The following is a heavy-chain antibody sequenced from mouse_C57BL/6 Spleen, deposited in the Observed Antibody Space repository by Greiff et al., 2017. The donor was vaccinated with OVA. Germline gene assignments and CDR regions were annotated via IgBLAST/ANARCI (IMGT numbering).Heavy chain of an antibody. CDR2: IWGGGST. J-gene: IGHJ4*01. V-gene: IGHV2-9*01. Sequence: QVQLQQSGPGLVAPSPCLSISCTASGFSLTSYGVHWVRQPPGQGLEWLGVIWGGGSTTYNSALMSSLSISKDNSKSQVYLKMNRLQTDDTAMYYCAKHHSWDAGAMDDWGKGTSVTVSS. D-gene: IGHD4-1*01. CDR3: AKHHSWDAGAMDD. CDR1: GFSLTSYG.